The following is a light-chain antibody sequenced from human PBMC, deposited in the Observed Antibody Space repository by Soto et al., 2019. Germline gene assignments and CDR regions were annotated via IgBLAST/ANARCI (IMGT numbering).Light chain of an antibody. V-gene: IGKV2-28*01. CDR1: QSLLHSNGYNY. Sequence: DIVMTQSPLSLPVTPGEPASISCRSSQSLLHSNGYNYLDWYLQKPGQSPQLLIDLGSNRASGVPDRFSGSGSCTDFTLKISRVEAEDVVVYYGMPALQTPPTVGTGTKVDSK. CDR3: MPALQTPPT. CDR2: LGS. J-gene: IGKJ3*01.